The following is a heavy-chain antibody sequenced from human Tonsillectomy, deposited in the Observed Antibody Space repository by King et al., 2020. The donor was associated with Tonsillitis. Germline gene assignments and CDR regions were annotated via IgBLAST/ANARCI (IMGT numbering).Heavy chain of an antibody. CDR2: INHSGST. V-gene: IGHV4-34*01. D-gene: IGHD3-3*01. Sequence: VQLQQWGAGLLKPSETLSLTCAVYGGSFSGYYWSWIRQPPGKGLEWIGEINHSGSTNYNPSLKSRVTISVDTSKNQFSLKLSSVTAAGTAVYYCARELPPTLTRYYDLWSGLGYFDYWGQGTLVTVSS. CDR3: ARELPPTLTRYYDLWSGLGYFDY. CDR1: GGSFSGYY. J-gene: IGHJ4*02.